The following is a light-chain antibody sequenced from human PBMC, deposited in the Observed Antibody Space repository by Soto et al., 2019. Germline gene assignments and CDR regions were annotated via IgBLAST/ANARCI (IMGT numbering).Light chain of an antibody. CDR1: QSISNNY. CDR2: GAS. J-gene: IGKJ5*01. CDR3: QQYGSSPLIT. Sequence: ELVLTQSPGTLSLSPGERATLSCRASQSISNNYLAWYQQKPGQAPRFIIYGASTRATGIPDRFSGSGSGTDFTLTVSRLEPEDFAVYYCQQYGSSPLITFGQGTRLEIK. V-gene: IGKV3-20*01.